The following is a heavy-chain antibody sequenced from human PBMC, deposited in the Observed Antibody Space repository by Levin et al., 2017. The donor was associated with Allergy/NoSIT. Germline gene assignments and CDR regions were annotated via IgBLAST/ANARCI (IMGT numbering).Heavy chain of an antibody. J-gene: IGHJ4*02. CDR2: IYYSGST. Sequence: PSETLSLTCTVSGGSISSYYWSWIRQPPGKGLEWIGYIYYSGSTNYNPSLKSRVTISVDTSKNQFSLKLSSVTAADTAVYYCARASIYYGSGSLPDYWGQGTLVTVSS. CDR1: GGSISSYY. D-gene: IGHD3-10*01. CDR3: ARASIYYGSGSLPDY. V-gene: IGHV4-59*08.